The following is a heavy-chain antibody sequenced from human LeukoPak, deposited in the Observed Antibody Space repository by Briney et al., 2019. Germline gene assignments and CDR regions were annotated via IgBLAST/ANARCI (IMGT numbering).Heavy chain of an antibody. CDR2: ISSSSSYI. CDR1: GFPFSSYS. J-gene: IGHJ4*02. CDR3: ARGLVYCSSTSCYSSGLGY. V-gene: IGHV3-21*01. Sequence: GGSLRLSCAASGFPFSSYSMNWVRQAPGKGLEWVSSISSSSSYIYYADSVKGRFTISRDNAKNSLYLQMNSLRAEDTAVYYCARGLVYCSSTSCYSSGLGYWGQGTLVTVSS. D-gene: IGHD2-2*01.